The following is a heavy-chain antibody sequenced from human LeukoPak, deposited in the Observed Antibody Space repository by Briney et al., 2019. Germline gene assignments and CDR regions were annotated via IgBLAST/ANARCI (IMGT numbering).Heavy chain of an antibody. CDR3: GKDQDPHSYGSGSYAPFDY. CDR1: GFSFTTHA. V-gene: IGHV3-23*01. CDR2: ISGSGGST. D-gene: IGHD3-10*01. J-gene: IGHJ4*02. Sequence: GGSLRLSCVASGFSFTTHAMGWVRQAPGKGLEWVSHISGSGGSTKYSGSVKGRFTISRDNSKNTLYLQINSLRADDTAVYYCGKDQDPHSYGSGSYAPFDYWGQGTLVTVSS.